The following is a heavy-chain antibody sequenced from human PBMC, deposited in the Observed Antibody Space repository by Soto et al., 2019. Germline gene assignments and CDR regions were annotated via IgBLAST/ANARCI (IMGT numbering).Heavy chain of an antibody. J-gene: IGHJ4*02. CDR3: ANFPSFIGSTCPDF. V-gene: IGHV3-21*06. CDR1: GFSFSKYS. CDR2: INDRSNYI. Sequence: SLRPLCAAPGFSFSKYSMNWVRQAPGKGLEWVSSINDRSNYIYYADSVKGRFTISRDNAINSLYLQMNSLRPDDTAVYYCANFPSFIGSTCPDFWARGTLVLGSS. D-gene: IGHD3-10*01.